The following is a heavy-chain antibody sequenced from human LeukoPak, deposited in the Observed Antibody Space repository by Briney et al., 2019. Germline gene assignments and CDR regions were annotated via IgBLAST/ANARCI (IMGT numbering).Heavy chain of an antibody. CDR2: INPNSGGT. CDR1: GYTFTGYY. J-gene: IGHJ4*02. CDR3: ARGGPYLNYYDSSGYYCD. Sequence: GASVTVSCKASGYTFTGYYMHWVRQAPGQGLEWMGWINPNSGGTNYAQKFQGWVTMTRDTSISTAYMELSRLRSDDTAVYYCARGGPYLNYYDSSGYYCDWGQGTLVTVSS. D-gene: IGHD3-22*01. V-gene: IGHV1-2*04.